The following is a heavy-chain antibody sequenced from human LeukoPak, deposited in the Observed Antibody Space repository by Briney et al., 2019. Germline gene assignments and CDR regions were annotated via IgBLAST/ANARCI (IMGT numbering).Heavy chain of an antibody. V-gene: IGHV3-30*14. Sequence: PGGSLRLSCAASGFTFSSYAMHWVRQAPGKGLEWVAVISYDGSNKYYADSVKGRFTISRDNSKNTLYLQMNSLRAEDTAVYYCARAYSQHIVVVTAPGDWYFDLWGRGTLVTVSS. CDR1: GFTFSSYA. CDR3: ARAYSQHIVVVTAPGDWYFDL. D-gene: IGHD2-21*02. J-gene: IGHJ2*01. CDR2: ISYDGSNK.